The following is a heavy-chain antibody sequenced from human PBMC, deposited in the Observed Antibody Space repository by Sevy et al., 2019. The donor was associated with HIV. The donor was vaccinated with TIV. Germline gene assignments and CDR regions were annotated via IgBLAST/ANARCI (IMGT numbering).Heavy chain of an antibody. Sequence: GGSLRLSCAASGFPFNDHALHWVRQVPGKGLEWVSGIRWNSRNVSYADSVKGRFTISRDNANHFLYLEMNSLRPEDTAFYYCAKDINRGCDGINCYPYYYYFYGLDVWGQGTTVTVSS. CDR1: GFPFNDHA. D-gene: IGHD2-21*01. CDR3: AKDINRGCDGINCYPYYYYFYGLDV. J-gene: IGHJ6*02. V-gene: IGHV3-9*01. CDR2: IRWNSRNV.